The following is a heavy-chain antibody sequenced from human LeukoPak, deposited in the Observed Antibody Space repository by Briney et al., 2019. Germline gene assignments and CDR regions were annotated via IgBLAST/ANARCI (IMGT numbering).Heavy chain of an antibody. Sequence: PGGSLRLSCAASGLTFSSYAMTWVRQAPGKGLEWVSTLSGTGGTTYFADSLKGRFTISRDNSRNTLYLQMNGLRAEDTAVYYCVKSSGYSYGWLDHWGQGTLVTVSS. CDR2: LSGTGGTT. V-gene: IGHV3-23*01. J-gene: IGHJ4*02. CDR1: GLTFSSYA. CDR3: VKSSGYSYGWLDH. D-gene: IGHD5-18*01.